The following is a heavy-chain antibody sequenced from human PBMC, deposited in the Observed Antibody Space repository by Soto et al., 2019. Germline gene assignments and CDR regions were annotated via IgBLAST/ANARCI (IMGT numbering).Heavy chain of an antibody. CDR3: ANRRAVATIKTLTVTVRNSFYYMDV. CDR2: IYWDDDK. V-gene: IGHV2-5*02. D-gene: IGHD5-12*01. Sequence: SGPTLVKPTQTLTLTCTFSGFSLSTSGVGVGWIRQPPGKALEWLALIYWDDDKRYSPSLKSRLTITKDTSKNQVVLKMTNMDPVDTATYYCANRRAVATIKTLTVTVRNSFYYMDVWGKGTTVTVSS. CDR1: GFSLSTSGVG. J-gene: IGHJ6*03.